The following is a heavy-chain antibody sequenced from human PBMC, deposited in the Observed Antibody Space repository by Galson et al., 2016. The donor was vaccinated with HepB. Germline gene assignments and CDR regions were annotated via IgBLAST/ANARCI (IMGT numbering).Heavy chain of an antibody. CDR3: ARDKNERGYSYGHFDY. CDR2: IHYSGST. D-gene: IGHD5-18*01. CDR1: GGSISSGGYY. V-gene: IGHV4-31*03. J-gene: IGHJ4*02. Sequence: TLSLTCTVSGGSISSGGYYWSWIRQHPGKGLEWIGYIHYSGSTYYNPSLESRVSISVDTSKNQFSLKLRSVTAADTAVYYCARDKNERGYSYGHFDYWGQGALVTVSS.